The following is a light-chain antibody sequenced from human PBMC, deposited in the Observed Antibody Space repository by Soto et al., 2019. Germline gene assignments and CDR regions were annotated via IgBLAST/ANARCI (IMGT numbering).Light chain of an antibody. CDR1: QSVHRN. CDR2: DAS. Sequence: EIVMTQSPATLSVSPGDRTTLSCRASQSVHRNLAWYQQRPGQAPRLLIYDASTRATGVPARFSGSGSGTEFTLTISSLQSEDFAVYYCQQYNNWPPFTFGPGTKVDIQ. J-gene: IGKJ3*01. V-gene: IGKV3-15*01. CDR3: QQYNNWPPFT.